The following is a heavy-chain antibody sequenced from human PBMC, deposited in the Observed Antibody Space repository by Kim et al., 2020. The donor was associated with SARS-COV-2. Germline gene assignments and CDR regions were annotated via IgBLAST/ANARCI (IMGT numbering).Heavy chain of an antibody. D-gene: IGHD3-22*01. CDR3: ARAPINLDYYDSSGYYYWY. V-gene: IGHV3-21*01. J-gene: IGHJ4*02. Sequence: GGSLRLSCAASGFTFSSYSMNWVRQAPGKGLEWVSSISSSSSYIYYADSVKGRFTISRDNAKNSLYLQMNSLRAEDTAVYYCARAPINLDYYDSSGYYYWYWGQGTLVTVSS. CDR1: GFTFSSYS. CDR2: ISSSSSYI.